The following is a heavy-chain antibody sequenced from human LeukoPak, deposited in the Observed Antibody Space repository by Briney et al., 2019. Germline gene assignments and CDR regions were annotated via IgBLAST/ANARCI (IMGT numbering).Heavy chain of an antibody. CDR3: ASSYYDILTGYYPY. CDR2: ISSSGSTI. CDR1: GFTFSSYE. D-gene: IGHD3-9*01. J-gene: IGHJ4*02. V-gene: IGHV3-48*03. Sequence: GGPLRLSCAASGFTFSSYEMNWVRQAPGKGLEWVSYISSSGSTIYYADSVKGRFTISRDNAKNSLYLQMNSLRAEDTAVYYCASSYYDILTGYYPYWGQGTLVTVSS.